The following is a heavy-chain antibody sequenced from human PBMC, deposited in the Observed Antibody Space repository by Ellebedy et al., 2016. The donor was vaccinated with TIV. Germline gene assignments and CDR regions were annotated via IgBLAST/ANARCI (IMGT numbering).Heavy chain of an antibody. V-gene: IGHV1-2*02. CDR2: INPNSGDT. D-gene: IGHD3-10*01. Sequence: ASVKVSCXASGYTFTGYYMHWVRQARGQGLEWMGWINPNSGDTKYAQTFQGRVTLTRDTSISTAYMQLSRLRSDDTAVYYCAREGLESLYFGGFRNWFDPWGQGTLVTVSS. CDR3: AREGLESLYFGGFRNWFDP. J-gene: IGHJ5*02. CDR1: GYTFTGYY.